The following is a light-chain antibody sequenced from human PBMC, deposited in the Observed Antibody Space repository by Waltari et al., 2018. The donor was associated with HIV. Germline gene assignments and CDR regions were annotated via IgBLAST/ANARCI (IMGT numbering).Light chain of an antibody. CDR2: GAS. V-gene: IGKV3-15*01. CDR1: QSVGSD. Sequence: EIVMTQSPATLSVSPGERATLSWRASQSVGSDLAWYQQKPGQAPRLAIYGASTRATGIPARFSGSGSGTEFTLTISSLQSADFAVYYCQQYYNWLPYTFGQGTKLEIK. J-gene: IGKJ2*01. CDR3: QQYYNWLPYT.